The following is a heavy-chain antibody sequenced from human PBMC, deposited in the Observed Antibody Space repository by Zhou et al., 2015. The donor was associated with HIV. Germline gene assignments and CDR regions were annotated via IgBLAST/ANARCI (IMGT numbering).Heavy chain of an antibody. J-gene: IGHJ4*02. CDR2: IIPIFGTA. CDR3: ARDGDYGSGSYYNAGFDY. V-gene: IGHV1-69*01. D-gene: IGHD3-10*01. Sequence: QVQLVQSGAEVKKPGSSVKVSCKASGGTFSSYAISWVRQAPGQGLEWMGGIIPIFGTANYAQKFQGRVTITADESTSTAYMELSSLRSEDTAVYYCARDGDYGSGSYYNAGFDYWGQGTLVTVSS. CDR1: GGTFSSYA.